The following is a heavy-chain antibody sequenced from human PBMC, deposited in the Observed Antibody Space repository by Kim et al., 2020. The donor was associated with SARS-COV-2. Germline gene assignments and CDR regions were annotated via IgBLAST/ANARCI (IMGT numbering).Heavy chain of an antibody. J-gene: IGHJ6*04. CDR2: ISDTGGTR. V-gene: IGHV3-11*01. D-gene: IGHD1-1*01. CDR1: GFSFSDYY. Sequence: GGSLRLSCTASGFSFSDYYMGWIRQAPGKGLEWVSYISDTGGTRHHADPVKGRFTISRDDAKKSLFLQMNGLRAEDTAVYYCVRVRDDGRTWNVFADVWGEATAVTVSA. CDR3: VRVRDDGRTWNVFADV.